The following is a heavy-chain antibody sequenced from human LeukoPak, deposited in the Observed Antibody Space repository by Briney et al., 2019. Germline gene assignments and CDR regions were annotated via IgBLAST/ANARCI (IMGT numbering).Heavy chain of an antibody. J-gene: IGHJ2*01. CDR2: ISGSGGST. V-gene: IGHV3-23*01. D-gene: IGHD3-22*01. CDR1: GFTLSSYA. CDR3: AKDGYYDSSAYYYVRYFDL. Sequence: GGSLRLSCAASGFTLSSYAMSWVRQPPGKGLEWVSGISGSGGSTYYADSVKGRFTISRDNSKNTLYLQMNSLRAEDTAVYYCAKDGYYDSSAYYYVRYFDLWGRGTLVTVSS.